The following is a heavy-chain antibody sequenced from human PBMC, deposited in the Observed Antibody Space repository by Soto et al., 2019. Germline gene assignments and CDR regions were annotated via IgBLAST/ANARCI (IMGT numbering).Heavy chain of an antibody. D-gene: IGHD3-16*01. CDR1: GGSISSGGHY. CDR2: IYDTGTT. Sequence: QVQLQESGPGLVKPSQTLSLTCTVSGGSISSGGHYWSWIRQLPGKGLEWTGYIYDTGTTYYHPSLKSRVTISVDTSKNQFSLNVSSVSAADTAVYYCARSMMITFGGLMRGFDVWGRGTMVTVSS. CDR3: ARSMMITFGGLMRGFDV. V-gene: IGHV4-31*03. J-gene: IGHJ3*01.